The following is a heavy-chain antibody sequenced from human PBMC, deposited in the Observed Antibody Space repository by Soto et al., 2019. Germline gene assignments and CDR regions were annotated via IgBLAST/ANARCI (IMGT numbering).Heavy chain of an antibody. J-gene: IGHJ6*03. D-gene: IGHD2-15*01. Sequence: PGGSLRLSCAASGFTFSSYAMSWVRQAPGKGLEWVSAISGSGGSTYYADSVKGRFTISRDNSKNTLYLQMNSLRAEDTAVYYCASGRKVVYYYYYMDVWGKGTTVTVSS. V-gene: IGHV3-23*01. CDR3: ASGRKVVYYYYYMDV. CDR1: GFTFSSYA. CDR2: ISGSGGST.